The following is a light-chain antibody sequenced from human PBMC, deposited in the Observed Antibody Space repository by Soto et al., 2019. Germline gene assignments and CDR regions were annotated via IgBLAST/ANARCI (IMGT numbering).Light chain of an antibody. CDR2: AAS. CDR1: QGITND. Sequence: IPMTQAPSSLSASVGERDTITCRASQGITNDLGWYQQKPGTAPKLLIYAASSLQSGVPSRFSGSGSGTEFTLTISSLQPEDFATYYCQQRNSYPITFGQGTRLEIK. V-gene: IGKV1-17*01. CDR3: QQRNSYPIT. J-gene: IGKJ5*01.